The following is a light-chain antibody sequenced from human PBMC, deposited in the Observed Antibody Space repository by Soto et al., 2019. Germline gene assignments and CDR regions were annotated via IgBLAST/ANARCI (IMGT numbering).Light chain of an antibody. Sequence: EIVLTQSPGTLSLSPGERATLSCRASQSVFNNHIGWYQQKPGQAPRRLIFGASFRATGIPDRFSGSGSGTDFTLTISRLEPEDFAVYYCQQYVSSPWAFGQGTRLEIK. CDR1: QSVFNNH. CDR3: QQYVSSPWA. CDR2: GAS. J-gene: IGKJ5*01. V-gene: IGKV3-20*01.